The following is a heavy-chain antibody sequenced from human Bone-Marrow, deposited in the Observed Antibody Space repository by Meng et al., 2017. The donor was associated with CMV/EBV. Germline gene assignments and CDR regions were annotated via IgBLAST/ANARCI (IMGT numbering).Heavy chain of an antibody. V-gene: IGHV3-30*04. Sequence: LSLTCAASGFTFSSYAMHWVRQAPGKGLEWVAVISYDGSNKYYADSVKGRFTISRDNSKNTLYLQMNSLRAEDTAVYYCARSLYSGWYYVYYYYGMDVWGQGTTVTVSS. CDR2: ISYDGSNK. J-gene: IGHJ6*02. D-gene: IGHD6-19*01. CDR3: ARSLYSGWYYVYYYYGMDV. CDR1: GFTFSSYA.